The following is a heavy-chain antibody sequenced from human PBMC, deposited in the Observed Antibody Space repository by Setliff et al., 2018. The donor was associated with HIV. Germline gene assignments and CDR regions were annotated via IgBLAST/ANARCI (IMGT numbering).Heavy chain of an antibody. J-gene: IGHJ4*02. D-gene: IGHD5-12*01. V-gene: IGHV4-4*08. CDR2: VHTSGSS. Sequence: PSETLSLTCDVSGGSISDFYWSWIRQSPRWGLEWIGYVHTSGSSNYNLFLKSRATISVDTSTNQFSLKLTSLTAADTAVYYCVRGGTGWLRGLFDYWGRGILVTVSS. CDR1: GGSISDFY. CDR3: VRGGTGWLRGLFDY.